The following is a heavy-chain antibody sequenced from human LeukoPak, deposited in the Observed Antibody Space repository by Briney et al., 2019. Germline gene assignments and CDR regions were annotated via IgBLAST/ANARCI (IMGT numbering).Heavy chain of an antibody. CDR1: GGSISSYY. J-gene: IGHJ4*02. CDR2: IYYSGST. Sequence: SETLSLTCTVSGGSISSYYWSWIRQPPGKGLEWIGYIYYSGSTNYNPSLKSRVTISVDTSKNQFSLKLSSVTAADTAVYYCAGEGDGGNYFEYWGQGTLVTVSS. CDR3: AGEGDGGNYFEY. D-gene: IGHD2-15*01. V-gene: IGHV4-59*01.